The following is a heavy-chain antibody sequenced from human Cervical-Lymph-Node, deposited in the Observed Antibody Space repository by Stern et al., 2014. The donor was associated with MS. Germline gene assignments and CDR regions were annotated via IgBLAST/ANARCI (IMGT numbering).Heavy chain of an antibody. D-gene: IGHD3-10*01. J-gene: IGHJ4*02. CDR1: GFTFSTYS. V-gene: IGHV3-48*02. Sequence: EVQLVESGGGLVQPGGSLRLSCAASGFTFSTYSMNWVRQAPGKGLEWLSCITSSSSAIYYADSVKGRFTISRDNAKNSLYLQMDSLRDEDTAVYYCARDRYYYGSGSSYNVPFDSWGKGTLVTVSS. CDR3: ARDRYYYGSGSSYNVPFDS. CDR2: ITSSSSAI.